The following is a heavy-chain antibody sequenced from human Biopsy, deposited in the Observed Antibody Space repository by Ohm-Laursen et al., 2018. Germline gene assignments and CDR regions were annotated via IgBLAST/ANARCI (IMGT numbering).Heavy chain of an antibody. V-gene: IGHV1-2*02. CDR2: INPKSGDT. D-gene: IGHD2-2*01. J-gene: IGHJ2*01. CDR1: GYTFTAFS. Sequence: GSSVKVSCKPSGYTFTAFSVHWLRQAPGQGLEWMGWINPKSGDTDYPQNFQGRVSMTRDTSISTAYMDLSRLRSDDTAVYYCARGRRHCSGTCSRWYFDPWGRGTLVTVSS. CDR3: ARGRRHCSGTCSRWYFDP.